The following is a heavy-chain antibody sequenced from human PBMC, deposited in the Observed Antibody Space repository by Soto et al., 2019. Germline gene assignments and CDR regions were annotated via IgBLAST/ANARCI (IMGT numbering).Heavy chain of an antibody. D-gene: IGHD3-10*01. CDR2: FDPEDGET. CDR3: ATPYGSGSYSNWFDP. CDR1: GYTLTELS. J-gene: IGHJ5*02. V-gene: IGHV1-24*01. Sequence: ASAKVSCKVSGYTLTELSMHWVRQAPGKGLEWMGGFDPEDGETIYAQKFQGRVTMTEDTSTGTAYMELSSLRSEDTAVYYCATPYGSGSYSNWFDPWGKGTRGTASS.